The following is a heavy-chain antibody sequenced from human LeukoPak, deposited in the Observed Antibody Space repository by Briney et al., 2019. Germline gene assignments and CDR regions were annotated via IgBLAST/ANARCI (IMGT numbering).Heavy chain of an antibody. V-gene: IGHV4-38-2*01. Sequence: KPSETLSLTCAVSGYSISSGYYWGWIRQPPGKGLEWIGSIYHSGSTYYNPSLKSRVTISVDTSENQFSLKLSSVTAADTAVYYCASRPRIAAAGTIDYWGQGTLVTVSS. CDR1: GYSISSGYY. J-gene: IGHJ4*02. D-gene: IGHD6-13*01. CDR2: IYHSGST. CDR3: ASRPRIAAAGTIDY.